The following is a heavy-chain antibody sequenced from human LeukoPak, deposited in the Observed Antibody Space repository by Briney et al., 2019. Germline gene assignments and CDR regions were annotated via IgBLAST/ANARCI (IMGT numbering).Heavy chain of an antibody. J-gene: IGHJ4*02. CDR2: VYTSGNT. D-gene: IGHD3-10*01. Sequence: SETLSLICTISGDSTRTYYWSWIRQPAGMGLEWIGRVYTSGNTNYNPSLKSRVAMSLDTSKNQFSLRLSSVTAADTAVYYCARLWPGVKTFDYWGQETLVTVSS. CDR3: ARLWPGVKTFDY. V-gene: IGHV4-4*07. CDR1: GDSTRTYY.